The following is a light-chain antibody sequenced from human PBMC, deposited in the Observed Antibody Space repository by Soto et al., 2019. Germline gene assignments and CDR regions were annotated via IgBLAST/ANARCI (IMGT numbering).Light chain of an antibody. CDR2: EVS. V-gene: IGLV2-14*01. Sequence: QSALTQPASVSGSPGQSITISCTGTSSDVGGYNYVSWYQQHPGKAPKLMICEVSNRPSGVSNRFSGSKSGNTASLTISGRQAEDEADYYCSSYTRSSTLVFGTGTKLTVL. CDR1: SSDVGGYNY. J-gene: IGLJ1*01. CDR3: SSYTRSSTLV.